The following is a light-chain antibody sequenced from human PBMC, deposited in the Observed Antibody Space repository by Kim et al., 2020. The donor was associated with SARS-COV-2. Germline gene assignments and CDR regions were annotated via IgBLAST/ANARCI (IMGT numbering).Light chain of an antibody. Sequence: SVSPGQTARITCSGDNLGNKYVCWYQQKPGQSPVLVIYQDSRRPSGIPERFSGSNSGIAATLTISGTQAMDEADYYCQAWDSSIVVFGGGTQLTVL. J-gene: IGLJ2*01. CDR2: QDS. CDR1: NLGNKY. CDR3: QAWDSSIVV. V-gene: IGLV3-1*01.